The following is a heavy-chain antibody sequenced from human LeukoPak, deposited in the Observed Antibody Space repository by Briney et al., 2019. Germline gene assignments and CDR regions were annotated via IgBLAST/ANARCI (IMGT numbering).Heavy chain of an antibody. Sequence: GGSLRLSCAASGVGFGNYAMGWVRQAPGKGLEWVSSIDSSGSYTPSADSVKGRFTISRDNSENTVYLQMNSLRAEDTAVYSCAKISTVTENFHHWGQGTLVTVSS. J-gene: IGHJ4*02. V-gene: IGHV3-23*01. CDR3: AKISTVTENFHH. CDR2: IDSSGSYT. D-gene: IGHD4-17*01. CDR1: GVGFGNYA.